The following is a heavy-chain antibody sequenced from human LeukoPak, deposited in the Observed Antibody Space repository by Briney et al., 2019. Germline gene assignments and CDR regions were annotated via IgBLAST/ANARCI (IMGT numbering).Heavy chain of an antibody. V-gene: IGHV4-39*01. CDR3: TKNDVGDYGT. J-gene: IGHJ5*02. CDR2: VFRTGTA. CDR1: GASISRSTYY. D-gene: IGHD4-17*01. Sequence: PSETLSLTCGVSGASISRSTYYWGWIRQPPGRGLEWIGSVFRTGTAYYNPSLRSRVTASVDTSKNQFSLKLSSVTATDTAVYYCTKNDVGDYGTWGQGTLVIVSS.